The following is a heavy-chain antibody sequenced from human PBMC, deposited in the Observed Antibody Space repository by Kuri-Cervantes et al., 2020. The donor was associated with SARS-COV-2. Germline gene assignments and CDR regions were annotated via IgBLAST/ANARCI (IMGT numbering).Heavy chain of an antibody. J-gene: IGHJ4*02. Sequence: GESLKIFCAASGFTFSSYAMSWVRQAPGKGLEWVSAISGSGGSTYYADSVKGRFTISRDNSKNTLYLQMNSLRAEDTAVYYCAKDDILTGYTPLWYWGQGTLVTVSS. CDR1: GFTFSSYA. CDR3: AKDDILTGYTPLWY. CDR2: ISGSGGST. V-gene: IGHV3-23*01. D-gene: IGHD3-9*01.